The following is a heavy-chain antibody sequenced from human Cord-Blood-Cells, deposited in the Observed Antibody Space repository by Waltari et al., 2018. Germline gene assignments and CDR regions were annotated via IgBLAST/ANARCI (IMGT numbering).Heavy chain of an antibody. D-gene: IGHD6-13*01. CDR1: GGSISSGGYS. J-gene: IGHJ4*02. V-gene: IGHV4-30-2*01. CDR3: ARVVISSSWFDY. CDR2: IYHSGRT. Sequence: QLQLQESGSGLVKPSQTLSLTCAVSGGSISSGGYSWSWIRQPPGKGLEWIGYIYHSGRTYSNPSLQSRVTISVDRPKNQFALERISVTAADTAVYYCARVVISSSWFDYWGQGTLVTVSS.